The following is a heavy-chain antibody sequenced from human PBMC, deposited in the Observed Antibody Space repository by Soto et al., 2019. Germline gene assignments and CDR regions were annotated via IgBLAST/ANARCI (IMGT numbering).Heavy chain of an antibody. J-gene: IGHJ4*02. D-gene: IGHD3-10*01. CDR1: GFTFSNAW. CDR2: IRSKTDGGTT. Sequence: EVQLVESGGGLVKPGGSLRLSCAASGFTFSNAWMSWVRQAPGKGLEWVGRIRSKTDGGTTDYATPLKGRFTISRDDSKNTLYLQMHSLKTEDTAVYYCKRDGSGIYDWGQGTMVTVSS. CDR3: KRDGSGIYD. V-gene: IGHV3-15*01.